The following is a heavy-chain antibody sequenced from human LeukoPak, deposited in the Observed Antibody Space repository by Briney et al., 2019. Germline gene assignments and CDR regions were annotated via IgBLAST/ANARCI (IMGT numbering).Heavy chain of an antibody. J-gene: IGHJ4*02. CDR2: ISSSSSYI. D-gene: IGHD3-16*02. V-gene: IGHV3-21*01. CDR3: ARGGGLRLGELSLYHY. CDR1: GFTFSSYS. Sequence: PGGSLRLSCAASGFTFSSYSMNWVRQAPGKGLEWVSSISSSSSYIYYADSVKGRFTISRDNAKNSLYLQMNSLRAEDTAVYYCARGGGLRLGELSLYHYWGQGTLVTVSS.